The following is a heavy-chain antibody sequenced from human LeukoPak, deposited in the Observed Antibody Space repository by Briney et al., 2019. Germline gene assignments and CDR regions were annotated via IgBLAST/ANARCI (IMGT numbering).Heavy chain of an antibody. CDR2: IIPILGIA. J-gene: IGHJ4*02. V-gene: IGHV1-69*04. CDR1: GYTFTSYG. CDR3: ARDGGWYMYYFDY. D-gene: IGHD6-19*01. Sequence: GASVKVSCKASGYTFTSYGISWVRQAPGQGLEWMGRIIPILGIANYAQKFQGRVTITADKSTSTAYMELSSLRSEDTAVYYCARDGGWYMYYFDYWGQGTLVTVSS.